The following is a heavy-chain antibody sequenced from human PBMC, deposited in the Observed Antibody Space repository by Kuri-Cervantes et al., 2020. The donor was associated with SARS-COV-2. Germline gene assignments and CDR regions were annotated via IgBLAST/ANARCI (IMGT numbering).Heavy chain of an antibody. CDR2: ISAYNGNT. Sequence: ASVKVSCKASGYTFTSYGISWVRQAPGQGLEWMGWISAYNGNTNYAQKLQGRVTMTTDTSISTAYMELSRLRSDDTAVYYCVRESIAARLDAFDIWGQGTMVTVSS. CDR3: VRESIAARLDAFDI. CDR1: GYTFTSYG. V-gene: IGHV1-18*01. D-gene: IGHD6-6*01. J-gene: IGHJ3*02.